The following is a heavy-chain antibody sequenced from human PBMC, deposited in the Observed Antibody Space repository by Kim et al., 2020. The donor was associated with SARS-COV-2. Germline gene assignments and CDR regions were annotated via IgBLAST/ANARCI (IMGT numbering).Heavy chain of an antibody. D-gene: IGHD6-13*01. CDR2: IYYSGST. J-gene: IGHJ3*02. V-gene: IGHV4-59*08. CDR3: ARHGQYSSSWHARSDAFDI. CDR1: GGSISSYY. Sequence: SETLSLTCTVSGGSISSYYWSWIRQPPGKGLEWIGYIYYSGSTNYNPSLKSRVTISVDKSKNQFPLKLSSVTAADTAVYYCARHGQYSSSWHARSDAFDISGQGTMVTVSS.